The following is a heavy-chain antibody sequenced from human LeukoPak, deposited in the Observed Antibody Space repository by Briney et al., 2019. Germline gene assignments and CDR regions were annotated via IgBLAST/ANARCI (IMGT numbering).Heavy chain of an antibody. Sequence: PGGSLRLSCAASGFTFSSYSMNWVRQAPGKGLEWVSSISSSSSYIYYADSVKGRFTISRDNVKNSLYLQMNSLRAEDTAVYYCARERIYYDFWSGYPSPLDYWGQGTLVTVSS. CDR3: ARERIYYDFWSGYPSPLDY. D-gene: IGHD3-3*01. V-gene: IGHV3-21*01. J-gene: IGHJ4*02. CDR2: ISSSSSYI. CDR1: GFTFSSYS.